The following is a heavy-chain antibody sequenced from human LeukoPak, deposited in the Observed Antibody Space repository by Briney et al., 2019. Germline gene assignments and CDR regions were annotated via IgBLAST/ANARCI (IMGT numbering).Heavy chain of an antibody. J-gene: IGHJ3*02. CDR2: ISSNGGST. CDR1: GFTFSSYA. D-gene: IGHD6-19*01. Sequence: GGSLRLSCAASGFTFSSYAMHWVRQAPGKGLEYVSAISSNGGSTYYANSVKGRFTISRDNSKNTLYLQMGSLRAEDMAVYYCARPVGRQWLADDAFDIWGQGTMVTVSS. V-gene: IGHV3-64*01. CDR3: ARPVGRQWLADDAFDI.